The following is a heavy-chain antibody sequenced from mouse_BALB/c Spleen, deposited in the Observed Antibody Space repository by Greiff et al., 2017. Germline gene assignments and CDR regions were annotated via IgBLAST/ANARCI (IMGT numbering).Heavy chain of an antibody. D-gene: IGHD2-14*01. CDR3: ARQNRYDEAWFAY. CDR1: GFTFSSYA. V-gene: IGHV5-9-3*01. CDR2: ISSGGSYT. J-gene: IGHJ3*01. Sequence: EVQLVESGGGLVKPGGSLKLSCAASGFTFSSYAMSWVRQTPEKRLEWVATISSGGSYTYYPDSVKGRFTISRDNAKNTLYLQMSSLRSEDTAMYYCARQNRYDEAWFAYWGQGTLVTVSA.